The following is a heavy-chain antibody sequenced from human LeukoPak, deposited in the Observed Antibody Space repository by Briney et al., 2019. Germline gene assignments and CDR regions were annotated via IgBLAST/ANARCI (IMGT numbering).Heavy chain of an antibody. J-gene: IGHJ2*01. CDR2: IYYSGST. CDR3: ARLSYSELGANWGSRGSRWYFDL. D-gene: IGHD7-27*01. CDR1: GGSISSYY. V-gene: IGHV4-59*08. Sequence: PSETLSLTCTVSGGSISSYYWSWIRQPPGKGLEWIGYIYYSGSTNYNPSLKSRVTISVDTSKNQFSLKLSSVTAADTAVYCCARLSYSELGANWGSRGSRWYFDLWGRGTLVTVSS.